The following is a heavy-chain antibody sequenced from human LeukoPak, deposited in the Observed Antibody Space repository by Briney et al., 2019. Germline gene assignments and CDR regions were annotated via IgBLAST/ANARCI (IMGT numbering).Heavy chain of an antibody. CDR1: GGSISSGSYY. CDR2: IYYSGST. CDR3: ARVVGYGTYYFDY. J-gene: IGHJ4*02. Sequence: SETLSLTCTVSGGSISSGSYYWGWIRQPPGKGLEWIVYIYYSGSTNYNPSLKSPVPISVDTSKNQFSLKLSSVTAADTAVYYCARVVGYGTYYFDYWGQGTLVTVSS. D-gene: IGHD5-12*01. V-gene: IGHV4-61*01.